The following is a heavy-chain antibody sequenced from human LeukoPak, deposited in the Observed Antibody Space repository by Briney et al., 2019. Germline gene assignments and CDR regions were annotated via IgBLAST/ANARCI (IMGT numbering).Heavy chain of an antibody. CDR2: IFSSSTYI. V-gene: IGHV3-21*04. J-gene: IGHJ5*02. Sequence: GGSPRLSCAASGFAFNTYSMNWVRQAPGKGLEWVSFIFSSSTYIYYTDSVKGRFTISRDNARNSLYLQMDNLRVEDTAVYYCARDYFDGTGYYGESYNWFDPWGQGILVTVSS. D-gene: IGHD3-22*01. CDR1: GFAFNTYS. CDR3: ARDYFDGTGYYGESYNWFDP.